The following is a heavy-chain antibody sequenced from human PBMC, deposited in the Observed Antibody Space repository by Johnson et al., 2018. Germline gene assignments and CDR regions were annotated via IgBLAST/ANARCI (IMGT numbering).Heavy chain of an antibody. V-gene: IGHV3-30*18. D-gene: IGHD1-26*01. J-gene: IGHJ3*02. CDR1: GFTFSSYG. Sequence: QVQLVQSGGGVVQPGRSLRLSCAASGFTFSSYGMHWVRQAPGKGLEWVAVISYDGSNKYYADSVKGRFTISRDNSKNSLYLQMNSLRAEDTALYYCAKDNSYSGSLGAFDIWGQGTMVTVSS. CDR2: ISYDGSNK. CDR3: AKDNSYSGSLGAFDI.